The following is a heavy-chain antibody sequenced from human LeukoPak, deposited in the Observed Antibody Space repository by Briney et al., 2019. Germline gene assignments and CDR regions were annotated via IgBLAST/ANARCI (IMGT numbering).Heavy chain of an antibody. CDR3: AKDVQQHLSSFDY. CDR2: IRYDGSNK. J-gene: IGHJ4*02. V-gene: IGHV3-30*02. Sequence: GGSLRLSCGASGFSFSAYGMHWVRQAPGKGLEWVAFIRYDGSNKYYADSVKGRFTISRDNSKNTLYLQMNSLRAEDTAVYYCAKDVQQHLSSFDYWGQGTLVTVSS. D-gene: IGHD6-13*01. CDR1: GFSFSAYG.